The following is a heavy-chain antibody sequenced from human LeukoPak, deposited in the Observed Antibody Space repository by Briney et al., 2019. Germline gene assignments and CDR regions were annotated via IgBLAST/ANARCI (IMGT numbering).Heavy chain of an antibody. J-gene: IGHJ4*02. D-gene: IGHD4-17*01. CDR2: IYSGGGT. CDR1: GFTVSSNY. V-gene: IGHV3-66*01. CDR3: ARGGNDYGMFFDH. Sequence: PGGSLRLSCAASGFTVSSNYMSWVRQAPGKGLEWVSVIYSGGGTYYADSVKGRFTISRDNSKNTLYLQMNSLRAEDTAVYYCARGGNDYGMFFDHWGQGTLVTVSS.